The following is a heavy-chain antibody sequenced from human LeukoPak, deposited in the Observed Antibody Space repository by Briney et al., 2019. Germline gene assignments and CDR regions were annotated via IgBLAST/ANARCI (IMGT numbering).Heavy chain of an antibody. Sequence: GGSLRLSCAASGFTFGAHWMSWVRQAPGKGLEWVANIRQDGSEKYYVDSAKGRFTISRDNAKNSLYLQMNSLRVEDTAVYYCVRQPDSARYGFDFWGQGTLVTVSS. CDR2: IRQDGSEK. J-gene: IGHJ4*02. CDR3: VRQPDSARYGFDF. V-gene: IGHV3-7*01. CDR1: GFTFGAHW. D-gene: IGHD1-26*01.